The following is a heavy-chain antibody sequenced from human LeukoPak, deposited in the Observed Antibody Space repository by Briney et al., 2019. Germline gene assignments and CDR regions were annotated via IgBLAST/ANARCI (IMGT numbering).Heavy chain of an antibody. CDR1: GGSISSSSYS. CDR2: INHSGST. V-gene: IGHV4-39*07. CDR3: ARGLDSSGYYYVDNWFDP. D-gene: IGHD3-22*01. Sequence: PSETLSLTCTVSGGSISSSSYSWGWIRQPPGKGLEWIGEINHSGSTNYNPSLKSRVTISVDTSKNQFSLKLSSVTAADTAVYYCARGLDSSGYYYVDNWFDPWGQGTLVTVSS. J-gene: IGHJ5*02.